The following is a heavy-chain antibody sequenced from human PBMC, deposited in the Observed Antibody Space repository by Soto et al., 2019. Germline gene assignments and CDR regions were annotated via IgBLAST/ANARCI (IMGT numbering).Heavy chain of an antibody. V-gene: IGHV3-23*01. D-gene: IGHD1-1*01. CDR1: GFTFSSAA. Sequence: PGGSLRLSCVAAGFTFSSAAMNWVRQAPGKGLEWVSIISDTGTRTHYADSVKGRFTISRDNSKNTLYLDMNSLRAEDTAVYYCAKEIDIKYKNWFDPWGQGTLVTVSS. CDR2: ISDTGTRT. CDR3: AKEIDIKYKNWFDP. J-gene: IGHJ5*02.